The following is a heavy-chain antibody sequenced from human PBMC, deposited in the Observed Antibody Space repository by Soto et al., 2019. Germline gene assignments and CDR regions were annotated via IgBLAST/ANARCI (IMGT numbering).Heavy chain of an antibody. CDR2: IYYSGST. V-gene: IGHV4-59*01. Sequence: NPSETLSLTCTVSGGSISSYYWSWIRQPPGKGLEWIGYIYYSGSTNYNPSLKSRVTISVDTSKNQFSLKLSSVTAADTAVYYCARGTSFYDFWSGYYPHNWFDPWGQGTLVTVSS. CDR1: GGSISSYY. D-gene: IGHD3-3*01. CDR3: ARGTSFYDFWSGYYPHNWFDP. J-gene: IGHJ5*02.